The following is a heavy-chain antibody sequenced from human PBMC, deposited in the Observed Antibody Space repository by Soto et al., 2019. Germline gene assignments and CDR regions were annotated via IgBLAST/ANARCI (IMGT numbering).Heavy chain of an antibody. J-gene: IGHJ6*02. V-gene: IGHV1-69*13. CDR1: GGTFSSYA. CDR2: IIPIFGTA. CDR3: ARGRGSLQEPYYYYGMDV. D-gene: IGHD4-4*01. Sequence: ASVKVSCKASGGTFSSYAISWVRQAPGQGLEWMGGIIPIFGTANYAQKFQGRVTITADESTSTAYMELSSLRSEDTAVYYCARGRGSLQEPYYYYGMDVWGQGTTVTVSS.